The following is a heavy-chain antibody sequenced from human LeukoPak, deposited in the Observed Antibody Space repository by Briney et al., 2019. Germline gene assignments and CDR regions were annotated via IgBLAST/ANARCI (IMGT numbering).Heavy chain of an antibody. V-gene: IGHV3-23*01. D-gene: IGHD6-19*01. J-gene: IGHJ4*02. Sequence: GGSLRLSCAASGFTFSSYAMSWVRQAPGNGLEWVSAISGSGGSTYYADSVEGRFTISRDNPKNTLYLQMNSLRAEDTAVYYCAKEVAVAGTPLDYWGQGTLVTVSS. CDR2: ISGSGGST. CDR3: AKEVAVAGTPLDY. CDR1: GFTFSSYA.